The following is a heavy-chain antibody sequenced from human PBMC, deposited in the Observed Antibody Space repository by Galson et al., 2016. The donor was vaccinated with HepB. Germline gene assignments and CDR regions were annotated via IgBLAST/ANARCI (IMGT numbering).Heavy chain of an antibody. D-gene: IGHD5-18*01. V-gene: IGHV3-23*01. CDR1: GFNFRNFA. Sequence: SLRLSCAAAGFNFRNFAMGWVRQAPGKGLEWVSSIVAYDDTTYYADSVKGRFTISRVNSKNTLSLHMTRLRAEDTAIYYCATHPDTFDSWGRGTLVTVSS. CDR3: ATHPDTFDS. CDR2: IVAYDDTT. J-gene: IGHJ4*02.